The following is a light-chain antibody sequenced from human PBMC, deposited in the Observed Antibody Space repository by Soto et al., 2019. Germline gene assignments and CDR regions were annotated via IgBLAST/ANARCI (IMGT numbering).Light chain of an antibody. V-gene: IGKV3-15*01. CDR3: QQYNNWSRT. CDR1: QSVSSN. J-gene: IGKJ1*01. Sequence: EIVMTQSPATLSVSPGERATLSCRASQSVSSNLAWYQQKPGQPPRLLIYGASTRASGIPGRFSGSGSGTEFTLTISSLESEDFAVYYCQQYNNWSRTFGQGTKVEIK. CDR2: GAS.